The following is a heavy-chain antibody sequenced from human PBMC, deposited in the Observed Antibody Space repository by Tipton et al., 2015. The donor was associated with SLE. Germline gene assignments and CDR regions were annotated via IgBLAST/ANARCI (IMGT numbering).Heavy chain of an antibody. J-gene: IGHJ4*02. CDR2: IWYDGSNK. V-gene: IGHV3-33*08. CDR3: VRDGFYDLLTGFDY. D-gene: IGHD3-9*01. Sequence: SLRLSCSASGFTFSGSGMHWVRQAPGKGLEWVAVIWYDGSNKYYADSVKGRFTISRDNAKNSLYLQMDSLRVEDTAIYYCVRDGFYDLLTGFDYWGQGTLVTVSS. CDR1: GFTFSGSG.